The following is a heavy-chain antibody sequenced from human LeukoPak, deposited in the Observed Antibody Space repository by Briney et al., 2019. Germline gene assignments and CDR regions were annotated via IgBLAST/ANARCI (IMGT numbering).Heavy chain of an antibody. J-gene: IGHJ6*03. D-gene: IGHD3-3*01. V-gene: IGHV3-11*04. CDR2: ISSSGSTI. CDR1: GFTFSDYY. Sequence: GGSLRLSCAASGFTFSDYYMSWIRQAPGKGLEWVSYISSSGSTIYYADSVKGRFTISRDNAKNSLYLQMNSLRAEDTAVYYCARDAEDYDFWSGYYKYYYYYYYMDVWAKGPRSPSP. CDR3: ARDAEDYDFWSGYYKYYYYYYYMDV.